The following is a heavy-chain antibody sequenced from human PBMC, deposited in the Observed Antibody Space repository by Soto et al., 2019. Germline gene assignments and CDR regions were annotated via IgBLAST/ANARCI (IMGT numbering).Heavy chain of an antibody. V-gene: IGHV5-10-1*01. J-gene: IGHJ6*02. CDR1: GYSFTSYW. CDR3: ARTSRQSRGVSYGHGGMDV. CDR2: IDPSDSYT. Sequence: GESLKISCKGSGYSFTSYWISWVRQMPGKGLEWMGRIDPSDSYTNYSPSFQGHVTISADKSISTAYLQWSSLKASDTAMYYCARTSRQSRGVSYGHGGMDVWGQGTTVTVSS. D-gene: IGHD5-18*01.